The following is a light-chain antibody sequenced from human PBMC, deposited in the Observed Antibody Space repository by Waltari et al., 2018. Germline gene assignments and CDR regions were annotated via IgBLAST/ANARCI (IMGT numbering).Light chain of an antibody. Sequence: EIVLTQSPATLSLSPGERDTISCRASQSVSSYLAWYQQKPGQAPRLLIYDASNRATGIPARFSGSGSGTDFTLTISSLEPEDFAVYYCQQRSNWPMYTFGQGTKLEIK. V-gene: IGKV3-11*01. CDR1: QSVSSY. J-gene: IGKJ2*01. CDR3: QQRSNWPMYT. CDR2: DAS.